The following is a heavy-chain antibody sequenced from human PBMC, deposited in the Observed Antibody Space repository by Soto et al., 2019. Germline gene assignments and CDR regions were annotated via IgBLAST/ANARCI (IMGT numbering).Heavy chain of an antibody. V-gene: IGHV1-69*06. CDR1: GGTFSHNA. CDR3: ARAAGSSTLIFDF. J-gene: IGHJ4*02. Sequence: QVQLVQSGAEVKKPGSSVKVSCKASGGTFSHNAISWVRQAPGQGLEWMGGIIPIFGTANYAQKFKGRVTMTTDTSTRTAYMELRSLRSDDTAFYYCARAAGSSTLIFDFWGQGTLVTVSS. CDR2: IIPIFGTA. D-gene: IGHD6-13*01.